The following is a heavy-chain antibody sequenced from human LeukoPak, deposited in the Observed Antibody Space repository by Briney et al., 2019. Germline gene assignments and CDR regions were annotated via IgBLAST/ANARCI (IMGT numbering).Heavy chain of an antibody. V-gene: IGHV3-66*01. CDR2: LYSGGST. Sequence: AGSLSFSSAAYGFTVSSNYMSWHRPAQGKGLEWGSVLYSGGSTYYVDSVKGRFTISRDNSKNTLYVQMNSLRAEDTAVYYCARGKSHYYDSSEPLDYWGQGTLVTVSS. D-gene: IGHD3-22*01. CDR1: GFTVSSNY. CDR3: ARGKSHYYDSSEPLDY. J-gene: IGHJ4*02.